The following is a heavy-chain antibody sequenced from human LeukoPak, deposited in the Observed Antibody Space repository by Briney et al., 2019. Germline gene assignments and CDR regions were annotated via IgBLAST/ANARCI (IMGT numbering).Heavy chain of an antibody. CDR1: GYSFTSYW. J-gene: IGHJ6*03. D-gene: IGHD6-13*01. V-gene: IGHV5-51*03. CDR2: IYPGDSDT. Sequence: PGESLKISCKGSGYSFTSYWIGWVRQMPGKGLEWMGIIYPGDSDTRYSPSFQGQVTISADKSISTAYLQWSSLKASDTAMYYCASRIAAASGERYLEYYYYMDVWGKGTTVTVSS. CDR3: ASRIAAASGERYLEYYYYMDV.